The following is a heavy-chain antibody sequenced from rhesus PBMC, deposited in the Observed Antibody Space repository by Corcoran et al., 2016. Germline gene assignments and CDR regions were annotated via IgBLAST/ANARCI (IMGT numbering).Heavy chain of an antibody. CDR2: INTSNGNT. Sequence: QVQLVQSGAEVKKPGASVTLSCKASGYTFTSYYLNWVRQAPGQVLEWIGRINTSNGNTGYAQKFQGRVTMTRGKSTRTAYMELSSLRSEDTAVYYCTRTVLTAAGTGLDYWGQGVLVTVSS. J-gene: IGHJ4*01. V-gene: IGHV1S9*01. CDR1: GYTFTSYY. CDR3: TRTVLTAAGTGLDY. D-gene: IGHD6-31*01.